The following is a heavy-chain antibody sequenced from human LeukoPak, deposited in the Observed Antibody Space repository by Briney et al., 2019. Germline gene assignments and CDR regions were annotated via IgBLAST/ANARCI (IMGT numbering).Heavy chain of an antibody. Sequence: ASVKVSCKASGYTFTGYYMHWVRQAPGQGLEWMGWINPNSGGTNYAQKFQGRVTMTRDTSISIAYMELSRLRSDDTAVYYCARALGGYDSSGYYYESWFDPWGQGTLVTVSS. CDR3: ARALGGYDSSGYYYESWFDP. V-gene: IGHV1-2*02. J-gene: IGHJ5*02. CDR2: INPNSGGT. CDR1: GYTFTGYY. D-gene: IGHD3-22*01.